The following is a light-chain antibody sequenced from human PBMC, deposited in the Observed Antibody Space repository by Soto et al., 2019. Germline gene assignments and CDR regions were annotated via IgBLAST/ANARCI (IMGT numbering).Light chain of an antibody. CDR2: WAS. CDR1: QNILYSSNNTNY. Sequence: DSGITQAPDSVAGSLGERAIIDCKSSQNILYSSNNTNYLAWYQQKPGQPPRLLFYWASTRESGVPDRFSGSGSGAHFTLTINGLQPEDVAVYYCQQYYGSPWTFGQGTKVDIK. CDR3: QQYYGSPWT. J-gene: IGKJ1*01. V-gene: IGKV4-1*01.